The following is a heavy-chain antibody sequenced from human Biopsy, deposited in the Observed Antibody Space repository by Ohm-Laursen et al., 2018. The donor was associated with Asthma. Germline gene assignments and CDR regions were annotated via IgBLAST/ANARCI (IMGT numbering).Heavy chain of an antibody. CDR1: GGTFNTYV. CDR2: INSVFGTT. CDR3: ARKAGSCISRTCYSLDF. Sequence: SSVNVSCKSLGGTFNTYVIGWVRQAPGQGLEWMGGINSVFGTTTYPQKFQDRVTITADDSTSTVCMELSSLRSEDTAVYYCARKAGSCISRTCYSLDFWGQGTLVTVSS. V-gene: IGHV1-69*01. D-gene: IGHD2-2*01. J-gene: IGHJ4*02.